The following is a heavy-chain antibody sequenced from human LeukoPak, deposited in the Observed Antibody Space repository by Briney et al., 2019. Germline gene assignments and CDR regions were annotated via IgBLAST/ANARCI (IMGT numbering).Heavy chain of an antibody. CDR3: ARDRTPTNYYDSSGYFDY. J-gene: IGHJ4*02. CDR2: IKRDGSEK. CDR1: GFTFSSYW. D-gene: IGHD3-22*01. Sequence: GGSLRLSCAASGFTFSSYWMTWVRQAPGKGLEWVANIKRDGSEKYSVDSVKGRFTISRDNAKNSLYLQMNSLRAEDTAVYYCARDRTPTNYYDSSGYFDYWGQGTLVTVSS. V-gene: IGHV3-7*01.